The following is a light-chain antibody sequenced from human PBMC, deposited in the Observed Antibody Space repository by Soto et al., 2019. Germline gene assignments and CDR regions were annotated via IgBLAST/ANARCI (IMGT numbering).Light chain of an antibody. J-gene: IGKJ1*01. CDR1: QSIRNF. CDR2: AAS. CDR3: QQSYITPT. V-gene: IGKV1-39*01. Sequence: IQRTQSASSLSASVGHRVTITCRASQSIRNFLNGYQQKPGKAPKVLIYAASSLQSGVPSRFSASGSGTDFTLTISSLKPEDSATYDCQQSYITPTFGQGTKVDI.